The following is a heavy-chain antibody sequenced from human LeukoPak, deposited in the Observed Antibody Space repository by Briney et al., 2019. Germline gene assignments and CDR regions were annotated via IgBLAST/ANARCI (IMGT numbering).Heavy chain of an antibody. J-gene: IGHJ4*02. CDR2: LSGSGGST. CDR1: GFTFSSYA. CDR3: AKGGTGWYGYDIDY. Sequence: GGSLRLSCAASGFTFSSYAMSWVRQAPGKGLEWVSGLSGSGGSTYYAGSVKGRFTISRDNSKNTLYLQMNSRRADDTAVYYCAKGGTGWYGYDIDYWGQGTLVTVSS. D-gene: IGHD6-19*01. V-gene: IGHV3-23*01.